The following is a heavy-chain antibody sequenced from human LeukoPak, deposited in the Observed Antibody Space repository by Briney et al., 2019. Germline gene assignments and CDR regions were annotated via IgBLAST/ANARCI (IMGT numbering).Heavy chain of an antibody. CDR1: GFTFSSYG. V-gene: IGHV3-30*18. CDR3: AKDDGAAGMYFYGVDV. D-gene: IGHD3-10*01. J-gene: IGHJ6*02. CDR2: ISYDGRHE. Sequence: PGRSLRLSCAASGFTFSSYGMHWVRQAPGKGLEWVAVISYDGRHEYYAESVKGRFTISRDNSKNTVSLQMSSLRPEDTADYYCAKDDGAAGMYFYGVDVWGQGTTVTVSS.